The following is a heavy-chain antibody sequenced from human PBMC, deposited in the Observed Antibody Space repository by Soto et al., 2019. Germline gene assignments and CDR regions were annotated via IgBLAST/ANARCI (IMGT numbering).Heavy chain of an antibody. Sequence: QMQLVQSGAEVKKPGSSVKVSCKASGGTFSSYAISWVRQAPGQGLEWMGGIIPIFGTANYAQKFQGRVTITADESTSTAYMELSSLRSEDTAVYYCARDWGYGSGSYENWFDPWGQGTLVTVSS. V-gene: IGHV1-69*01. CDR2: IIPIFGTA. CDR3: ARDWGYGSGSYENWFDP. CDR1: GGTFSSYA. J-gene: IGHJ5*02. D-gene: IGHD3-10*01.